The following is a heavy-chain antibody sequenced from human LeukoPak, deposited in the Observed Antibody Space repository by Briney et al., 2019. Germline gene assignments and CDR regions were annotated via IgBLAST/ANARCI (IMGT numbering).Heavy chain of an antibody. CDR1: GGSVSSYY. D-gene: IGHD6-19*01. V-gene: IGHV4-4*09. J-gene: IGHJ2*01. CDR3: ARFHSGPSGWYVLWYFDL. Sequence: SETLSLTCTVSGGSVSSYYWSWIRQPPGKGLEWIGYIYNSESTNYNSSLESRVTISVDTSKNQFFLKLSSVTAADTAVYYCARFHSGPSGWYVLWYFDLWGRGTLVTVSS. CDR2: IYNSEST.